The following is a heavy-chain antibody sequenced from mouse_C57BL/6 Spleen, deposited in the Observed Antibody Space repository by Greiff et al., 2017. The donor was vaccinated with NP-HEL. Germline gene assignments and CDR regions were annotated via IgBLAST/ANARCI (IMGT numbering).Heavy chain of an antibody. V-gene: IGHV1-64*01. D-gene: IGHD1-1*01. Sequence: VQLQQPGAELVKPGASVKLSCKASGYTFTSYWMHWVKQRPGQGLEWIGMIHPNSGSTNYNEKFKSKATLTVDKSSSTAYMQLSSLTSEDSAVYYCARSKGDYGSSYRFDYWGQGTTLTVSS. CDR3: ARSKGDYGSSYRFDY. CDR2: IHPNSGST. CDR1: GYTFTSYW. J-gene: IGHJ2*01.